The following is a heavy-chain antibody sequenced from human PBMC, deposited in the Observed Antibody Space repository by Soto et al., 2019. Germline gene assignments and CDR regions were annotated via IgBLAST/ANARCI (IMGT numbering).Heavy chain of an antibody. J-gene: IGHJ4*02. Sequence: WGSLRPSCAASGFIFSNYAINCFRQAPVKWLELVSFISGSRNDGITKYVDSVKGRFTISRDNSKNTLYLQMSSLRAEDTAVYYCVKDPTDYGDNCWGQGTLVTVSS. V-gene: IGHV3-23*01. D-gene: IGHD4-17*01. CDR2: ISGSRNDGIT. CDR1: GFIFSNYA. CDR3: VKDPTDYGDNC.